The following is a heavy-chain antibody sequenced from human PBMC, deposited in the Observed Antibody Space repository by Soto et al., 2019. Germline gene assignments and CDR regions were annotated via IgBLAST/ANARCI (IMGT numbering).Heavy chain of an antibody. CDR1: GYTFTSYY. CDR3: VRDRPLDY. CDR2: INPSGGSP. Sequence: QVQLVQSGAEVKKPGASVKVSCKASGYTFTSYYIHWVRQAPGQGLEWMGMINPSGGSPTYAQKFQGRVTMTTDTSTNTVYMAVSSLRSEDSAVYYCVRDRPLDYWGQGTVVTVSS. V-gene: IGHV1-46*01. J-gene: IGHJ4*02.